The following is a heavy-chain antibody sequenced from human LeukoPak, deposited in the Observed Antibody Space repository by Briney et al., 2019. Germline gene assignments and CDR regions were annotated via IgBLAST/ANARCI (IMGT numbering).Heavy chain of an antibody. CDR2: ISYDGSNK. CDR1: GFTFSSYA. CDR3: ARDKHSSSIAALYYYYYYMDV. Sequence: GGSLRLSCAASGFTFSSYAMHWVRQAPGKGLEWVAVISYDGSNKYYADSVKGRFTISRDNSKNTLYLQMNSLRAEDTAVYYCARDKHSSSIAALYYYYYYMDVWGKGTTVTVSS. D-gene: IGHD6-6*01. V-gene: IGHV3-30*04. J-gene: IGHJ6*03.